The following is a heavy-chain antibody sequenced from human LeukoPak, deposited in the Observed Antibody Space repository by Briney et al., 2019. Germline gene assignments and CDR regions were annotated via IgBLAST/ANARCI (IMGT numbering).Heavy chain of an antibody. CDR2: INHSGST. V-gene: IGHV4-34*01. CDR3: ARQVASGPPPYSSSWYYFDY. J-gene: IGHJ4*02. Sequence: KPSETLSLTCAVYGGSFSGYYWSWIRQPPGKGLEWIGEINHSGSTNCDPSLKSRVTISVDTSKNQFSLKLSSVTAADTAVYYRARQVASGPPPYSSSWYYFDYWGQGTLVTVSS. D-gene: IGHD6-13*01. CDR1: GGSFSGYY.